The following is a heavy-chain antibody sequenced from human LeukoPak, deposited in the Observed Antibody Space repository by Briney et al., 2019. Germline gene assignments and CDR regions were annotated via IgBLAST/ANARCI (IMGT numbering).Heavy chain of an antibody. D-gene: IGHD1-7*01. CDR3: AKRRTEYNWNYGPDAFDI. J-gene: IGHJ3*02. CDR2: IIPIFGTA. CDR1: GFTFSSYA. V-gene: IGHV1-69*06. Sequence: GGSLRLSCAASGFTFSSYAISWVRQAPGQGLEWMGGIIPIFGTANYAQKFQGRVTITADKSTSTAYMELSSLRAEDTAVYYCAKRRTEYNWNYGPDAFDIWGQGTMVTVSS.